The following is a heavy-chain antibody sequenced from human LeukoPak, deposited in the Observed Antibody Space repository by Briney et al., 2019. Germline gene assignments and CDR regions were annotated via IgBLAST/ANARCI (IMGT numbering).Heavy chain of an antibody. Sequence: HGESLKISCKGSGYSFTNFWIGWVRQMPGKGLEWMGSIYPVDSDTRYSPSFQGQVTISADKSISTAYLQWSSLKASDTAMYYCARLPTRRTFDIWGPGTMVTVSS. CDR2: IYPVDSDT. CDR3: ARLPTRRTFDI. J-gene: IGHJ3*02. CDR1: GYSFTNFW. D-gene: IGHD1-1*01. V-gene: IGHV5-51*01.